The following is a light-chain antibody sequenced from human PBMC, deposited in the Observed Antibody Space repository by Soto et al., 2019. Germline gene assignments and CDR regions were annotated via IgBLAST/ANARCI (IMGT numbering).Light chain of an antibody. J-gene: IGKJ1*01. CDR1: QSVSNNY. CDR3: KQYGSSGT. Sequence: ELVLAQFLGTMSLSTGARATMYXXASQSVSNNYLAWYKQKPGQDPRLLIYGASNRATGIPDRFSGSGSGTDFTLTISRLEPEDFAVYYCKQYGSSGTVGKGTKVAI. CDR2: GAS. V-gene: IGKV3-20*01.